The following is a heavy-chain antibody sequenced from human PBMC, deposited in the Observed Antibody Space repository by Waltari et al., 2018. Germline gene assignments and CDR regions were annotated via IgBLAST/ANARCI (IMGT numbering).Heavy chain of an antibody. J-gene: IGHJ6*02. CDR2: IYASGST. D-gene: IGHD3-3*01. CDR3: AGSSNFGIYGLDV. CDR1: GGSISSYY. Sequence: QVQLQESGPGLVKPSETLSLICNVSGGSISSYYWNWIRQPAGKGLEWIGRIYASGSTSYNPSLESRISMSVDTSKNHFSLKLSSVTAADTGVYYCAGSSNFGIYGLDVWGQGTTV. V-gene: IGHV4-4*07.